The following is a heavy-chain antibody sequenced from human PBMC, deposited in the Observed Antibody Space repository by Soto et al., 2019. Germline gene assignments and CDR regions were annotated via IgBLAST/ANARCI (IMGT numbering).Heavy chain of an antibody. V-gene: IGHV3-30*18. J-gene: IGHJ4*02. Sequence: QVQLVESGGGVVQPGTSLKLSCATSGFIFTSFGMHWLRQAPGKGLEWVAVISYDGIDENYADSVKGGFAISRDKSKSTVYLHRTTLRVQDTAGYYGAKGFTEMATVAPAVSWAQGTLVTVSS. D-gene: IGHD4-17*01. CDR3: AKGFTEMATVAPAVS. CDR1: GFIFTSFG. CDR2: ISYDGIDE.